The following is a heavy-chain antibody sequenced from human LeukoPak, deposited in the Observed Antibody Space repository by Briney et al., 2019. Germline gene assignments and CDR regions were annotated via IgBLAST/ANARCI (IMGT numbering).Heavy chain of an antibody. J-gene: IGHJ5*02. CDR2: ISAYNGNT. Sequence: GASVKVSCKASGYTFTSYGISWVRQAPGQGLEWMGWISAYNGNTNYAQKLQGRVTMTTDTSTSTAYMELRSLRSDDTAVYYCARDMYYDFWSGYSPSNWFDPWGQGTLVTVSS. V-gene: IGHV1-18*01. D-gene: IGHD3-3*01. CDR1: GYTFTSYG. CDR3: ARDMYYDFWSGYSPSNWFDP.